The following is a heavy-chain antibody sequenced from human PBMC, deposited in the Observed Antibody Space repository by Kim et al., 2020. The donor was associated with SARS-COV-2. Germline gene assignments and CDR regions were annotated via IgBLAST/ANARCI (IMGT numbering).Heavy chain of an antibody. V-gene: IGHV3-15*01. CDR1: GFTFSNAW. Sequence: GGSLRLSCAASGFTFSNAWMSWVRQAPGKGLEWVGRIKSKTDGGTTDYAAPVKGRFTISRDDSKNTLYLQMNSLKTEDTAVYYCTTHLMVVTASQDAFDIWGQGTMVTVSS. CDR3: TTHLMVVTASQDAFDI. D-gene: IGHD2-21*02. CDR2: IKSKTDGGTT. J-gene: IGHJ3*02.